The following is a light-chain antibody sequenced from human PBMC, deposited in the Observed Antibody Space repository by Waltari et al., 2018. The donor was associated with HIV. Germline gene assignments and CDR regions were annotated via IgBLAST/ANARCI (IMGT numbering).Light chain of an antibody. V-gene: IGLV1-51*01. J-gene: IGLJ2*01. CDR1: TPNIGRSY. CDR2: DDY. CDR3: GTWDSSLSAGI. Sequence: QSVLTQPPSVSAAPGQKVTISCSGSTPNIGRSYVSWYQQLPGTAPKLLIYDDYKRPSGIPDRFSGSKSGTSATLAITGLQTGDEADYYCGTWDSSLSAGIFGGGTKLTVL.